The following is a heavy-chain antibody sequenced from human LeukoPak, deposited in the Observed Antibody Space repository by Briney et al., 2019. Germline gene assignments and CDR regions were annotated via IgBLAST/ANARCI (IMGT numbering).Heavy chain of an antibody. Sequence: PGGSLRLSCAASGFTFSSYSMNRVRQAPGKGLEWVSSISSSSSYIYYADSVKGRFTISRDNAKNSLYLQMNSLRAEDTAVYYCARAPVRYFDWLPRSWGQGTLVTVSS. CDR1: GFTFSSYS. D-gene: IGHD3-9*01. V-gene: IGHV3-21*01. J-gene: IGHJ4*02. CDR3: ARAPVRYFDWLPRS. CDR2: ISSSSSYI.